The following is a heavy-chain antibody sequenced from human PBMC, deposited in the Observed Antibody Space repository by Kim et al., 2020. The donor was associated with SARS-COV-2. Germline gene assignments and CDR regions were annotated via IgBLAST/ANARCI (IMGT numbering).Heavy chain of an antibody. CDR1: GFTFSSYA. D-gene: IGHD3-10*01. Sequence: GGSLRLSCAASGFTFSSYAMHWVRQAPGKGLEWVAVISYDGSNKYYADSVKGRFTISRDNSKNTLYLQMNSLRAEDTAVYYCARDRGVYYYYGMDVWGQGTTVTVSS. J-gene: IGHJ6*02. CDR3: ARDRGVYYYYGMDV. CDR2: ISYDGSNK. V-gene: IGHV3-30*04.